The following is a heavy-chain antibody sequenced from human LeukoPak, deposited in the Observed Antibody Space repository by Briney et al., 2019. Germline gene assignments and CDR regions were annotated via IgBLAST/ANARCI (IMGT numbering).Heavy chain of an antibody. CDR2: ISYDGSNK. V-gene: IGHV3-30*03. D-gene: IGHD1-26*01. CDR1: GFTFSSYG. Sequence: GGSLRLSCAASGFTFSSYGMHWVRQAPGKGLEWVAVISYDGSNKYYADSVKGRFTISRDNSKNTLYLQMNSLRAEDTAVYYCARDESGSYRPLYYFDYWGQGTLVTVSS. J-gene: IGHJ4*02. CDR3: ARDESGSYRPLYYFDY.